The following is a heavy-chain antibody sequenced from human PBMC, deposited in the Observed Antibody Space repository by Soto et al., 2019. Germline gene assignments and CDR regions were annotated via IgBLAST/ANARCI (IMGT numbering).Heavy chain of an antibody. CDR2: IYYSGST. J-gene: IGHJ5*02. CDR1: GGSISGYY. Sequence: PSETLSLTCSGSGGSISGYYWTWIRQPPGKGLEWIGNIYYSGSTNYSPSLKSRVTISIDTSKNQFSLQLTSVTAADTAMYYCTTRPSSVGWFDPWGQGTLVTVSS. V-gene: IGHV4-59*13. D-gene: IGHD6-6*01. CDR3: TTRPSSVGWFDP.